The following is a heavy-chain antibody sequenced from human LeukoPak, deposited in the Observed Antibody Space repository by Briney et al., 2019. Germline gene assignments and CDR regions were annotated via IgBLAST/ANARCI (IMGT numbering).Heavy chain of an antibody. CDR1: GDSISSLY. V-gene: IGHV4-4*07. J-gene: IGHJ4*02. Sequence: SETLSLTCTVSGDSISSLYWSWIRQPAGKGLEWIGRIYTSGSTNYNPSLKSRVTMSVDTSKTHFSLKLNSVTAADTAVYYCARDGPQGVGWLDYWGQGTLITVSS. D-gene: IGHD6-19*01. CDR3: ARDGPQGVGWLDY. CDR2: IYTSGST.